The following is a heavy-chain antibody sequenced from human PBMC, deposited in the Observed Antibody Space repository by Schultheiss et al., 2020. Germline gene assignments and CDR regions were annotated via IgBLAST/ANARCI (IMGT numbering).Heavy chain of an antibody. J-gene: IGHJ4*02. Sequence: SQTLSLTCAVYGGSFSGYYWSWIRQPPGKGLEWIGNIYYSGSTNYSPSLKSRVTISVDTSKNQFSLRLSSVTAADTAVYYCARDRGVPAMGEFDYWGQGTLVTVSS. CDR1: GGSFSGYY. CDR2: IYYSGST. D-gene: IGHD5-18*01. V-gene: IGHV4-59*01. CDR3: ARDRGVPAMGEFDY.